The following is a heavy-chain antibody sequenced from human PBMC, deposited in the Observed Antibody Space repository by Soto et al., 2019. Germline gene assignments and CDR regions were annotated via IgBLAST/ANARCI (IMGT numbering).Heavy chain of an antibody. D-gene: IGHD6-13*01. CDR1: GGSISSGGYY. CDR3: ARERRGIAAAV. V-gene: IGHV4-31*03. J-gene: IGHJ4*02. Sequence: QVQLQESGPGLVKPSQTLSLTCTVSGGSISSGGYYWSWLRPHPGKGLEWIGYIYYSGSTYYYPSLKSRVTISVDKSKNQFYLYLSSVTAADTAVYYCARERRGIAAAVWGQGTLVTVSS. CDR2: IYYSGST.